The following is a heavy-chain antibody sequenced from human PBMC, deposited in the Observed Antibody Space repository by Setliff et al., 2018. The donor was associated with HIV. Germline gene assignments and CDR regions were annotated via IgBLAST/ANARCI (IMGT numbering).Heavy chain of an antibody. Sequence: SVKVSCKASGGTFSSYAISWVRQAPGQGLEWMGGIIPIFGTADYAQKFQGRVTITADESTSTAYMELSSLRAEDTAVYYCARDPERTSWAYYYYHYYMDVWGKGTTVTVSS. CDR1: GGTFSSYA. CDR2: IIPIFGTA. J-gene: IGHJ6*03. D-gene: IGHD2-2*01. CDR3: ARDPERTSWAYYYYHYYMDV. V-gene: IGHV1-69*13.